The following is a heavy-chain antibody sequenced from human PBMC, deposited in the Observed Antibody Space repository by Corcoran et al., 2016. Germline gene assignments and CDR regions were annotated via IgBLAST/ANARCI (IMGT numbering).Heavy chain of an antibody. D-gene: IGHD1-26*01. Sequence: QVQLVPSGTEVKKPGASVKVSCKASGYPFTSYYMHWVRQAPGQGLEGMGIITPSGGSTSYAQKFQGRVTMTRDTSTGTVYMELSSLRAEDTAVYYCVRVGNSGSYSAWGQGTLVTVSS. CDR3: VRVGNSGSYSA. V-gene: IGHV1-46*01. CDR2: ITPSGGST. J-gene: IGHJ5*02. CDR1: GYPFTSYY.